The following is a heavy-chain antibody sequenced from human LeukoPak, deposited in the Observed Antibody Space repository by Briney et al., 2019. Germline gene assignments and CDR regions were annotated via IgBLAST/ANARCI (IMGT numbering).Heavy chain of an antibody. J-gene: IGHJ4*02. Sequence: PGGSLRLSCAASGFTFSSYAMNWVRQAPGKGLEWVSSISSSSSHIYYADSVKGRFTISRDNSKNTLYLQMNSLRAEDTAVYYCVGSYYFYFDYWGQGTLVTVSS. CDR1: GFTFSSYA. CDR2: ISSSSSHI. V-gene: IGHV3-21*04. CDR3: VGSYYFYFDY. D-gene: IGHD1-26*01.